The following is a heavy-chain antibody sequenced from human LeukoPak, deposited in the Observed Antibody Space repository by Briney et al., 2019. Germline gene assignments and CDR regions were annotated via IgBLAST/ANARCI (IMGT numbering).Heavy chain of an antibody. Sequence: GGSLRLSCAASGFTFSSYGMHWVRQAPGKGLEWVAFIRYDGSNKYYADSVKGRFFISRDNSKNTLSLQMNSLRVEDTAVYYCAKDRGYSSSWYLFDYWGQGTLVTVSS. D-gene: IGHD6-13*01. CDR1: GFTFSSYG. V-gene: IGHV3-30*02. CDR2: IRYDGSNK. J-gene: IGHJ4*02. CDR3: AKDRGYSSSWYLFDY.